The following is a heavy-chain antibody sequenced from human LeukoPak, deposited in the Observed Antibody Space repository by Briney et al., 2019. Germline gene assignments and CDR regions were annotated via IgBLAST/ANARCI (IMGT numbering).Heavy chain of an antibody. J-gene: IGHJ3*02. CDR2: IISSGSRI. CDR3: AREGALTVTKDAFDI. D-gene: IGHD4-17*01. CDR1: RFTLSSYE. Sequence: PGGSLRLLCAASRFTLSSYEMNWLRQAPGKGVEGVSYIISSGSRIYYAYSVKGRFTISRDNAKNSLYLQMNSLRAEDTAVYFCAREGALTVTKDAFDIWGQGKMVTVSS. V-gene: IGHV3-48*03.